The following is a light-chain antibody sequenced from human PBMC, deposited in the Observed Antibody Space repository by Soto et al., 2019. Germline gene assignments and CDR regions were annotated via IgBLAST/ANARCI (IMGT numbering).Light chain of an antibody. CDR3: QQSYDGLT. J-gene: IGKJ3*01. CDR2: DAS. CDR1: QSISSW. V-gene: IGKV1-5*01. Sequence: DIQMTQSPSTLSASVGDRVTITCRASQSISSWLAWYQQKPGKAPKLLIYDASSLESGVPSRFSGSGSGTEFTLTISSLQPDDFATYYCQQSYDGLTFGPGTKVDIK.